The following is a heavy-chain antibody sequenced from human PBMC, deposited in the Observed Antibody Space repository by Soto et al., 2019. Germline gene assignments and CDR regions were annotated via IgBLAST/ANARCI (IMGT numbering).Heavy chain of an antibody. CDR3: ARANGDSIYYYYYYGMDV. D-gene: IGHD4-17*01. CDR2: ISSSSSYI. CDR1: GFTFSSYS. Sequence: EVQLVESGGGLVKPGGSLRLSCAASGFTFSSYSMNWVRQAPGKGLEWVSSISSSSSYIYYADSVKGRFTISRDNAKNSLYLQMNSLRAEDTAVYYCARANGDSIYYYYYYGMDVWGQGTTVTVSS. J-gene: IGHJ6*02. V-gene: IGHV3-21*01.